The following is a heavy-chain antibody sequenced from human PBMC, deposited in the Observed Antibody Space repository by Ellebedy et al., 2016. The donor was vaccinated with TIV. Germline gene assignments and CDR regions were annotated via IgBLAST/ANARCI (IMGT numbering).Heavy chain of an antibody. Sequence: SETLSLTCTVSGYSISSGYSWSWIRQPPGKGLEWIGYIYHSGSTYYNPSLKSRVTISVDTSKNQFSLRLSSVTAADTAVYYCAAYYGGRFDYWGQGTLVTVSS. J-gene: IGHJ4*02. V-gene: IGHV4-38-2*02. CDR1: GYSISSGYS. D-gene: IGHD4-23*01. CDR2: IYHSGST. CDR3: AAYYGGRFDY.